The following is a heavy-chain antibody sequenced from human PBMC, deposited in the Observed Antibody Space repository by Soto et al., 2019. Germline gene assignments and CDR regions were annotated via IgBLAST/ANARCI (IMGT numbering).Heavy chain of an antibody. CDR2: IYYSGST. Sequence: QLQLQESGPGLVKPSETLSLTCTVSGGSISSSSYYWGWIRQPPGKGLEWIGSIYYSGSTYYNPSLKSRVTISVDTSKNQFSLKLSSVTAADTAVYYCARHGGDIVVVVAASHYFDYWGQGTLVTVSS. J-gene: IGHJ4*02. V-gene: IGHV4-39*01. CDR1: GGSISSSSYY. CDR3: ARHGGDIVVVVAASHYFDY. D-gene: IGHD2-15*01.